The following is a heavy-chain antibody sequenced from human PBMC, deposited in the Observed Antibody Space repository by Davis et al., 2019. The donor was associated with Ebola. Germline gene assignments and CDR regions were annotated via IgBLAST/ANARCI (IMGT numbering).Heavy chain of an antibody. CDR2: IYSGGST. CDR1: GFTVSSNY. J-gene: IGHJ4*02. Sequence: PGGSLRLFCAASGFTVSSNYMSWVRQAPGKGLERVSVIYSGGSTYYADSVKGRFTISRDNSKNTLYLQMNSLRAEDTAVYYCARVVTMIVVTWGQGTLVTVSS. V-gene: IGHV3-53*01. CDR3: ARVVTMIVVT. D-gene: IGHD3-22*01.